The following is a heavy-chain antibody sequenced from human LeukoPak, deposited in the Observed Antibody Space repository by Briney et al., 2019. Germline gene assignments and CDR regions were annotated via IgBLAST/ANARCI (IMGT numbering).Heavy chain of an antibody. Sequence: SSETLSLTCTVSGGSISSGGYYWSWIRQHPGKGLEWIGYIYYSGSTYYNPSLKSRVTISVDTSKNQFSLKLSSVTAADTAVYYCARAPVEFGELSYYFDYWGQGTLVTVSS. V-gene: IGHV4-31*03. CDR2: IYYSGST. D-gene: IGHD3-10*01. CDR3: ARAPVEFGELSYYFDY. CDR1: GGSISSGGYY. J-gene: IGHJ4*02.